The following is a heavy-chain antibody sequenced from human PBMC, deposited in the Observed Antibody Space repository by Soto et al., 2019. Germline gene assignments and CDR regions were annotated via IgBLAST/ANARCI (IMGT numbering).Heavy chain of an antibody. D-gene: IGHD3-16*01. Sequence: EVQLVESGGGLVQPGRSLRLSCAASGFTFNDYAIHWVRQAPGKGLEWVSGISWNSGSTGYADSVQGRFTISRDNAKNSVYLQMTGLRPEDTALYYCAKDSGGGVGLFDYWGQGTLVTVSS. CDR3: AKDSGGGVGLFDY. CDR2: ISWNSGST. J-gene: IGHJ4*02. CDR1: GFTFNDYA. V-gene: IGHV3-9*01.